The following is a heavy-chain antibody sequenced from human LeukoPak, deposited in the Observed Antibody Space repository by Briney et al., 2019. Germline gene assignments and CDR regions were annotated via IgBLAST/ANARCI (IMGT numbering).Heavy chain of an antibody. CDR1: GFTFRDHY. D-gene: IGHD2-15*01. J-gene: IGHJ5*02. V-gene: IGHV3-11*06. Sequence: PGGSLRLSCAGSGFTFRDHYMDWVRQAPGKGLEWVSSISSSSSFKYYADSVKGRFTISRDNAKNSLFLQMNSLRAEDTAVYYCARETVIVVVAPWGQGTLVTVSA. CDR3: ARETVIVVVAP. CDR2: ISSSSSFK.